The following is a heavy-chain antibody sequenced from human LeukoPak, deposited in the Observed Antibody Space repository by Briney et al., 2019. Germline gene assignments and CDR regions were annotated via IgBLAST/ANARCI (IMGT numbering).Heavy chain of an antibody. Sequence: SSETLSLTCTVSGGSISSYYWSWIRQPPGKGLEWIGYIYYSGSTNYNPSLKSRVTISVDRSKNQFSLKLSSVTAADTAVYYCARASVDTATGFDYWGQGTLVTVSS. CDR1: GGSISSYY. J-gene: IGHJ4*02. CDR3: ARASVDTATGFDY. V-gene: IGHV4-59*12. D-gene: IGHD5-18*01. CDR2: IYYSGST.